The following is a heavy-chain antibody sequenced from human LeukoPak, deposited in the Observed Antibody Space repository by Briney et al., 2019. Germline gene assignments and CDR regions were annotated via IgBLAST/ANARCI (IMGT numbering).Heavy chain of an antibody. D-gene: IGHD2-2*01. CDR2: INHSGST. Sequence: PSETLSLTCAVYGGSFSGYYWSWIRQPPGKGLEWIGEINHSGSTNYNPSLKSRVTISVDTSKNQFSLKLSSVTAADTAVYYCARPCSSPSCPDYWGQGTLVTVSS. J-gene: IGHJ4*02. CDR1: GGSFSGYY. CDR3: ARPCSSPSCPDY. V-gene: IGHV4-34*01.